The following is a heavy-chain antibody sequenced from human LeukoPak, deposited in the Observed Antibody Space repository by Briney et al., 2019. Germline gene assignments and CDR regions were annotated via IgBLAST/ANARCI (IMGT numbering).Heavy chain of an antibody. Sequence: ASVKVSCKASGYTFTGYYMHWVRQAPGQGLEWMGWINPNSGGTNYAQKFQGRVTMTRDTSISTAYMELSRLRSDDTAVYYCARGSRGAVVPAAIYWFDPWGQGTLVTVSS. J-gene: IGHJ5*02. D-gene: IGHD2-2*01. CDR3: ARGSRGAVVPAAIYWFDP. CDR2: INPNSGGT. CDR1: GYTFTGYY. V-gene: IGHV1-2*02.